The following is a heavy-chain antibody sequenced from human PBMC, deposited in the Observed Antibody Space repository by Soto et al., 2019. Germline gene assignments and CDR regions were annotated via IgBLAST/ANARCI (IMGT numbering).Heavy chain of an antibody. D-gene: IGHD1-26*01. J-gene: IGHJ6*02. CDR2: ISYDGSNK. V-gene: IGHV3-30*18. CDR1: GFTFSSYG. CDR3: AKALVGATLYYYYGMDV. Sequence: PGGSLRLSCAASGFTFSSYGMHRVRQAPGKGLEWVAVISYDGSNKYYADSVKGRFTISRDNSKNTLYLQMNSLRAEDTAVYYCAKALVGATLYYYYGMDVWGQGTTVTVSS.